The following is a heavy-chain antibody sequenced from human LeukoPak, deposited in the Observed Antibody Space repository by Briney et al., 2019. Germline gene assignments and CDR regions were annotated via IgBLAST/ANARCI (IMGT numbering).Heavy chain of an antibody. CDR2: ISSSSSYI. Sequence: PGGSLRLSCVASGFTFSSYEMTWVRQAPGKGLEWVSSISSSSSYIYYADSVKGRFTISRDNAKNSLYLQMNSLRAEDTAVYYCATIAAGKIQQLSRSSSPFDLWGRGTLVTVSS. CDR1: GFTFSSYE. CDR3: ATIAAGKIQQLSRSSSPFDL. J-gene: IGHJ2*01. D-gene: IGHD6-13*01. V-gene: IGHV3-21*01.